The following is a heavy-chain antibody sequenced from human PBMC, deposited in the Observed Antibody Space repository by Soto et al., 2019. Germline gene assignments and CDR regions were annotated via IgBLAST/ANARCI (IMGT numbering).Heavy chain of an antibody. Sequence: GGSLRLSCAASGFTFSDYAMTWVRQAPGKGLEWVSTISGGCTLTYYGDSIQGRFTISRDNSENTVSLQMNSLRAEDTAVYYCAKNLRFGESVFSAWGQGTLVTSPQ. D-gene: IGHD3-10*01. V-gene: IGHV3-23*01. CDR3: AKNLRFGESVFSA. J-gene: IGHJ1*01. CDR2: ISGGCTLT. CDR1: GFTFSDYA.